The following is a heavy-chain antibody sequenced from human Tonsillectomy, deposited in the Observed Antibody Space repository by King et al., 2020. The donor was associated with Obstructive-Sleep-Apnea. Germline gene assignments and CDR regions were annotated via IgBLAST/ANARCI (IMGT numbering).Heavy chain of an antibody. Sequence: VQLQESGPGLVKPSGPLSLTCAVSGGSISSDLWWSWVRQAPGKGLEWIGEIYQSGRTNYNPSLKSRVTISIDKSKNQFSLKLNSVTVADTAVYYCAREGFLQGFDYWGQGTLVTVSS. CDR1: GGSISSDLW. CDR2: IYQSGRT. V-gene: IGHV4-4*02. CDR3: AREGFLQGFDY. J-gene: IGHJ4*02.